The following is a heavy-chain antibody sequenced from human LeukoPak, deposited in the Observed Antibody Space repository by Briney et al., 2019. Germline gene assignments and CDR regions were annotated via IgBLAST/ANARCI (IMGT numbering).Heavy chain of an antibody. CDR1: GFTFSSYS. CDR2: ISSSSSYI. V-gene: IGHV3-21*01. CDR3: ARDSGSGYDC. D-gene: IGHD5-12*01. J-gene: IGHJ4*02. Sequence: GGSLRLSCAASGFTFSSYSMNWVRQAPGKGLEWVSSISSSSSYIYYADSVKGRFTISRDDAKNSLYLQMNSPRAEDTAVYYCARDSGSGYDCWGQGTLVTVSS.